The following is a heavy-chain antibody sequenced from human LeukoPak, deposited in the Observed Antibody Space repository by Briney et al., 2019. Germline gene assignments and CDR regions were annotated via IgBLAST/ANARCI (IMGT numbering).Heavy chain of an antibody. D-gene: IGHD3-9*01. CDR2: IYYSGST. Sequence: SETLSLTCTVSGGSVSSTEFYWGWIRQPPGKGLRWVGNIYYSGSTHYNPSLTGRVTMSVDTSKNQFSLKMPSVTAADTAVYYCTRLSKGRYFDYIFDYWGQGSLVTVSS. CDR1: GGSVSSTEFY. J-gene: IGHJ4*02. CDR3: TRLSKGRYFDYIFDY. V-gene: IGHV4-39*01.